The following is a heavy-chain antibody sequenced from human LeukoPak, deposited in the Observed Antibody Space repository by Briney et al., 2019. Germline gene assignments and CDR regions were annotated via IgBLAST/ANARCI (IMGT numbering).Heavy chain of an antibody. D-gene: IGHD2-15*01. V-gene: IGHV4-59*05. CDR1: GGSINSYY. J-gene: IGHJ5*02. CDR3: ARQGGGNKNWFDP. Sequence: SETLSLTCTVSGGSINSYYWSWIRQPPGKGLEWIGSIFYSASAYYNPSLKSRLTISVDTSKNQFSLKLSSVTAADTAVYYCARQGGGNKNWFDPWGQGTLVTVSS. CDR2: IFYSASA.